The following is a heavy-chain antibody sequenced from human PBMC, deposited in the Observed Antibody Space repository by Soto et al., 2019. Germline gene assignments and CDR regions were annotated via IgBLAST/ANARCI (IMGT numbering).Heavy chain of an antibody. CDR1: GGSISSSSYY. J-gene: IGHJ4*02. D-gene: IGHD1-7*01. CDR3: ARSLTIGITGTSFDY. CDR2: IYYSGGT. V-gene: IGHV4-39*01. Sequence: SETLSLTCTVSGGSISSSSYYWGWIRQPPGKGLEWIGSIYYSGGTYYNPSLKSRVTISVDTSKNQFSLKLSSVTAADTAVYYCARSLTIGITGTSFDYWGQGTLVTVSS.